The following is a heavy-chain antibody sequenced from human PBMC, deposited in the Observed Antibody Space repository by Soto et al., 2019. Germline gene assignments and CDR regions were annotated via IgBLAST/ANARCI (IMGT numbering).Heavy chain of an antibody. J-gene: IGHJ3*02. D-gene: IGHD3-10*01. V-gene: IGHV4-39*01. CDR1: GGSISSSSYY. CDR3: AKGGSGSYSNAYDI. CDR2: IYYSGST. Sequence: LSLTCTVSGGSISSSSYYWGWIRQPPGKGLEWIGSIYYSGSTYYNPSLKSRVTISVDTSKNQFSLKLSSATAADTAVYYCAKGGSGSYSNAYDIWGQGTRVTVS.